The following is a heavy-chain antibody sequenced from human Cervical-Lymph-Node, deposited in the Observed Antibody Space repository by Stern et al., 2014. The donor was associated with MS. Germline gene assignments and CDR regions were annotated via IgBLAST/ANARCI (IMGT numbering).Heavy chain of an antibody. CDR3: AKRRDGFNYLAS. J-gene: IGHJ5*01. CDR2: ISSDGTEE. D-gene: IGHD5-24*01. CDR1: GFTFSSYG. Sequence: VQLVQSGGGVVQPGRSLRLSCSASGFTFSSYGMNWVRQIPGKGLEWVALISSDGTEEFYADSVKGRFTISRDNSKKTLYLQMNGLRAEDTAVYSCAKRRDGFNYLASWGQGTQVTVSS. V-gene: IGHV3-30*18.